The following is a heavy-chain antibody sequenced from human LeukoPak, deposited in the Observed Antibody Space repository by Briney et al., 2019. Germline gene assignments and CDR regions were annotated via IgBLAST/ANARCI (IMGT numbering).Heavy chain of an antibody. J-gene: IGHJ4*02. D-gene: IGHD1-26*01. CDR3: ARNCYDGATFDY. CDR1: GFTFISYG. CDR2: IRYDGSKN. V-gene: IGHV3-30*02. Sequence: GGSLRLSCAASGFTFISYGMHWVRQAPGKGLEWVAFIRYDGSKNYYADSVKGLFTISRDNSKNTLYLQMNSLRDEDAAVYYVARNCYDGATFDYWGQGTLVTVSS.